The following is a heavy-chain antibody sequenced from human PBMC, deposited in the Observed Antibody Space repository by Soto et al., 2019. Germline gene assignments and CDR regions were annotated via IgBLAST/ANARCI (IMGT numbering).Heavy chain of an antibody. CDR1: GGSISSGDYY. CDR3: AREEVRNDFWSGYPIYFYYGMDV. J-gene: IGHJ6*02. CDR2: IYYSGST. V-gene: IGHV4-30-4*01. Sequence: TLSLTCTVSGGSISSGDYYWSWIRQPPGKGLEWIGYIYYSGSTYYNPSLKSRVTISVDTSKNQFSLKLSSVTAADTAVYDRAREEVRNDFWSGYPIYFYYGMDVWGQGTTVTVSS. D-gene: IGHD3-3*01.